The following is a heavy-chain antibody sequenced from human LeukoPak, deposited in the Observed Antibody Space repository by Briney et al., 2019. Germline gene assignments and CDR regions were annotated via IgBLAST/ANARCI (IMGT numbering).Heavy chain of an antibody. V-gene: IGHV4-59*01. Sequence: PSETLSLTCSVSGGSMNSYDWGWIRQPPGKGLEWIGYIQYSGSTKYSPSLRSRVTIPLDTPKSQFSLKLSSVTAADTAVYYCARSHGLYWGQGTLVSVSS. J-gene: IGHJ4*02. CDR1: GGSMNSYD. CDR2: IQYSGST. CDR3: ARSHGLY.